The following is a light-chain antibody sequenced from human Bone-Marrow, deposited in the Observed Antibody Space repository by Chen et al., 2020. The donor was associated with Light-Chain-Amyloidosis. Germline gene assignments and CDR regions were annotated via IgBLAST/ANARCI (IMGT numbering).Light chain of an antibody. V-gene: IGKV1-5*03. CDR2: KAS. J-gene: IGKJ1*01. CDR1: QSISSW. CDR3: QQYNSWT. Sequence: DIQMTQSPSTLSASVGDRVTITCRASQSISSWLAWYQQKPGKAPKLLIYKASSLESGVPSRFNGSGSGTEFTLTISSLQPDDFAAYYCQQYNSWTFGQGTKVEI.